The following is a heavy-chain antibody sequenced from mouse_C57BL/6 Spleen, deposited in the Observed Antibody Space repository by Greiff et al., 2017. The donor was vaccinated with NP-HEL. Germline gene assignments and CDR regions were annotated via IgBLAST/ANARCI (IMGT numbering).Heavy chain of an antibody. Sequence: QVQLKESGPGLVQPSQSLSITCTVSGFSLTSYGVHWVRQSPGKGLEWLGVIWSGGSTDYNAAFISRLSISKDNSKSQVFFKMNSLQADDTAIYYCARTVTDYFDYWGQGTTLTVSS. CDR2: IWSGGST. D-gene: IGHD2-1*01. CDR3: ARTVTDYFDY. V-gene: IGHV2-2*01. CDR1: GFSLTSYG. J-gene: IGHJ2*01.